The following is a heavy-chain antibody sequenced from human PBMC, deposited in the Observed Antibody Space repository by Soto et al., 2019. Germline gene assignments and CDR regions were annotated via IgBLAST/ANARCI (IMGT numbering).Heavy chain of an antibody. D-gene: IGHD5-18*01. CDR2: SHQSGNT. Sequence: QVQLQESGPGLVKPSGTLSLTCAVSGVSIGSHDWWTWVRQPPGKGLEWIGESHQSGNTNYNSSLESRVTISLDKSKNHFSLQLSSVTVADMALYYCATRDTGRVYWGQGTLVTVSS. J-gene: IGHJ4*02. CDR3: ATRDTGRVY. CDR1: GVSIGSHDW. V-gene: IGHV4-4*02.